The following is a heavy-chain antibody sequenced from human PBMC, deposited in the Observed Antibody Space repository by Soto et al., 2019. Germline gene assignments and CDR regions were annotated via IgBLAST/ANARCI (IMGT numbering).Heavy chain of an antibody. CDR2: ISGSGSST. V-gene: IGHV3-23*01. Sequence: EVQLLESGGGLVQPGGSLRLSCAASGFTFSSYAMSWVRQAPGKGLEWVSAISGSGSSTYYADSVKGRFTISRDNSKNTLYLQMNSLRAEDTAVYYCAKAQGTPRTYYYYYYGMDVWSQGTTVTVSS. J-gene: IGHJ6*02. CDR1: GFTFSSYA. CDR3: AKAQGTPRTYYYYYYGMDV. D-gene: IGHD1-1*01.